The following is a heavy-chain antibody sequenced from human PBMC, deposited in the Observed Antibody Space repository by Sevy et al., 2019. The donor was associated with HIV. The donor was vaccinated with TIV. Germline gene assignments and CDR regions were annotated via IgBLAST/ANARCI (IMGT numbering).Heavy chain of an antibody. D-gene: IGHD6-13*01. CDR1: GFMFDDYA. V-gene: IGHV3-9*01. CDR2: ISWNSGSI. J-gene: IGHJ5*02. Sequence: GGSLRLSCAASGFMFDDYAMHWVRQAPGKGLEWVSGISWNSGSIDHADSVKGRFTSSRDNAKNSQYLQMNSLRAEDTALYYCAKGRSPSIAAAGTEFDPWGQGTLVTVSS. CDR3: AKGRSPSIAAAGTEFDP.